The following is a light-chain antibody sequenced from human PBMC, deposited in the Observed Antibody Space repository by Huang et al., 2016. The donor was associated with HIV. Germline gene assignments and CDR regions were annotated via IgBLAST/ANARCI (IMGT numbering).Light chain of an antibody. J-gene: IGKJ5*01. V-gene: IGKV1-8*01. CDR2: AAS. CDR3: QQYDTYPHT. CDR1: QDISNY. Sequence: AIRITQSPSSLSASTGDRVTITCRARQDISNYLAWYQQKPGAAPTLLSFAASTLQSGVPSRFSGGGSGTDFTLTINCLQSEDLAAYFCQQYDTYPHTFGQGTRVEIK.